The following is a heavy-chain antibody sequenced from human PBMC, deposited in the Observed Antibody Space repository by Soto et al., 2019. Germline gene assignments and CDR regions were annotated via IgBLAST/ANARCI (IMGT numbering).Heavy chain of an antibody. J-gene: IGHJ4*02. Sequence: GASVKVSCKASGGTFSSYAISWVRQAPGQGLEWMGGIIPIFGTANYAQKFRGRVTITADESTSTAYMELSSLRSEDTAVYYCARSHPGFRVVTAIHDYWGQGTLVTVSS. CDR1: GGTFSSYA. D-gene: IGHD2-21*02. CDR2: IIPIFGTA. V-gene: IGHV1-69*13. CDR3: ARSHPGFRVVTAIHDY.